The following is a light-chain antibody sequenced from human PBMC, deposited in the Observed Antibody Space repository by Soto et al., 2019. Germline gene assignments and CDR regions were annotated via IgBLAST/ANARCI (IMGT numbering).Light chain of an antibody. CDR3: QQSYSTLTT. Sequence: DMQLPQSQSFLSPCIVESVPITCRASQVISTSLAWYQVKQGKAPKLLIYAASSLQSGVPSRFSGSGSGKDFTITIRSMQHEDFENYYCQQSYSTLTTFGHGHKV. CDR2: AAS. V-gene: IGKV1-39*01. CDR1: QVISTS. J-gene: IGKJ1*01.